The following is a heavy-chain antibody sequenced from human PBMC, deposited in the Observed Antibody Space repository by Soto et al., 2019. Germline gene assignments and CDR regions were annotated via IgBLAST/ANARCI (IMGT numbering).Heavy chain of an antibody. D-gene: IGHD6-19*01. Sequence: QVQLVQSGAEVKKPGSSVKVSCKASGGTFSSYAISWVRQAPGQGLEWMGGISPIFGTANYAQKFQGRVTITADKSTSTAYMELSSLRSEDTAVYYCARPPRIAVAGSDAFDIWGQGTMVTVSS. CDR1: GGTFSSYA. V-gene: IGHV1-69*06. CDR3: ARPPRIAVAGSDAFDI. J-gene: IGHJ3*02. CDR2: ISPIFGTA.